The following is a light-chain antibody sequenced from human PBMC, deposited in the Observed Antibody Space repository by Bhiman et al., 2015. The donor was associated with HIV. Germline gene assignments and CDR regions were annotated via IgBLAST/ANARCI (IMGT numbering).Light chain of an antibody. Sequence: QSVLTQPPSVSGAPGQRVTISCTGNRSNIGAGYEVHWYQQLPGTAPKLIIFGDTNRPAGVSHRFFGSNSGTSASLAITGLQAEEEVDYYCQSYDSSLSAWVFGGGTKLTVL. CDR1: RSNIGAGYE. CDR3: QSYDSSLSAWV. CDR2: GDT. J-gene: IGLJ3*02. V-gene: IGLV1-40*01.